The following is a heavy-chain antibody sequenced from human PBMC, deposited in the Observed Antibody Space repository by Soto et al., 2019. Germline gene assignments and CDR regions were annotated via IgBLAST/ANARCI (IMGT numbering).Heavy chain of an antibody. D-gene: IGHD3-22*01. J-gene: IGHJ4*02. CDR2: ISYDGSNK. CDR1: GFTFSSYA. CDR3: ARGRGIYDSSGYYYNYFDY. Sequence: LRLSCAASGFTFSSYAMHWVRQAPGKGLEWVAVISYDGSNKYYADSVKGRFTISRDNSKNTLYLQMNSLRAEDTAVYYCARGRGIYDSSGYYYNYFDYWGQGTLVTVSS. V-gene: IGHV3-30-3*01.